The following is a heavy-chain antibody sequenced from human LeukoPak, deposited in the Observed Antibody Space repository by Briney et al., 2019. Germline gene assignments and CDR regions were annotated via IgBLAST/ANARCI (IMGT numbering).Heavy chain of an antibody. D-gene: IGHD2-2*01. Sequence: SETLSLTCTVPGGSISSYYWSWIRQPPGKGLEWIGYISYSGSTNYNPSLKSRVTMSLDTSKNQFSLKLSSVTAADTAVYYCASGGYCDSASCYPNWFDPWGRGTLVTVSS. CDR1: GGSISSYY. V-gene: IGHV4-59*01. J-gene: IGHJ5*02. CDR3: ASGGYCDSASCYPNWFDP. CDR2: ISYSGST.